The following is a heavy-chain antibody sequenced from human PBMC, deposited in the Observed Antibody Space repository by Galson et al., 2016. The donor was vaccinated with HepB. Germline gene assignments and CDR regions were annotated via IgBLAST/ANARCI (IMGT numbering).Heavy chain of an antibody. J-gene: IGHJ4*02. CDR3: RAVVSPQGVDS. Sequence: SLRLSCAASGFTVSSNYINWVRQAPGTGLEWVGRIKSKTDGGTIDYAAHVKGRFTISKDDVENTRYLQMNGLKTEDTAVYYCRAVVSPQGVDSWGQGTLFTVSS. CDR1: GFTVSSNY. V-gene: IGHV3-15*01. D-gene: IGHD2-21*01. CDR2: IKSKTDGGTI.